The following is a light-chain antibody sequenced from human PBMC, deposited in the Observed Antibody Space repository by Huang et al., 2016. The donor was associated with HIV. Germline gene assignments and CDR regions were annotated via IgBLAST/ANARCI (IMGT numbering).Light chain of an antibody. CDR1: QNLLHDDGHNL. CDR2: LAS. Sequence: EIVMTQSPLSLRVTPGQPASISCESSQNLLHDDGHNLLDWYLQKPVQSPQLLAFLASNRAPGGSARFSGSGSGTYFTLELSRVEAEDVGVYYCMQGLQTPPTFGQGTKLEI. J-gene: IGKJ2*01. CDR3: MQGLQTPPT. V-gene: IGKV2-28*01.